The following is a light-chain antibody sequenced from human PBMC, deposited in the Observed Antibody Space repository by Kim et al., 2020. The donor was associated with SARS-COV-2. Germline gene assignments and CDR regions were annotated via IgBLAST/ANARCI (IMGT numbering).Light chain of an antibody. CDR1: QTTTSS. V-gene: IGKV1-39*01. Sequence: DIQMTQSPSSLSASVGDRVTISCRASQTTTSSLNWYQQKPGETPKVLIYGASNLQSGVPSRFSGSGSGTDYTLTINNLQPEDFAVYYCQQTVSTPHTFGQGTKLEIK. J-gene: IGKJ2*01. CDR2: GAS. CDR3: QQTVSTPHT.